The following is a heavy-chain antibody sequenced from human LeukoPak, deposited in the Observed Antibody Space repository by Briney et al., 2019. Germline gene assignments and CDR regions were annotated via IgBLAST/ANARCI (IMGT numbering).Heavy chain of an antibody. J-gene: IGHJ5*02. D-gene: IGHD2-2*01. V-gene: IGHV1-24*01. CDR2: FDPEDGET. Sequence: ASVKVSCKVSGYTLTELSMHWVRQAPGKGLEWMGGFDPEDGETIYAQKFRGRVTMTEDTSTDTAYMELSSLRSEDTAVYYCATSDCSSTSCLNWFDPWGQGTLVTVSS. CDR1: GYTLTELS. CDR3: ATSDCSSTSCLNWFDP.